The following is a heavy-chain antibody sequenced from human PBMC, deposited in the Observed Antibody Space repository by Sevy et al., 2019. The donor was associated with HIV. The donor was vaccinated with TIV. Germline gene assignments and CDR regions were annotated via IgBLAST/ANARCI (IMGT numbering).Heavy chain of an antibody. CDR3: ARESIAVAGIGYYFDY. J-gene: IGHJ4*02. CDR1: GFTFSDYN. Sequence: GGSLRLSCAASGFTFSDYNMNWVRQAPGKGLEWVSYISGLSNYIYYANSVKGRFSISRDNAKNSLFLQMNSLRAEDTAVYYCARESIAVAGIGYYFDYWGQGTLVTVSS. D-gene: IGHD6-19*01. V-gene: IGHV3-21*01. CDR2: ISGLSNYI.